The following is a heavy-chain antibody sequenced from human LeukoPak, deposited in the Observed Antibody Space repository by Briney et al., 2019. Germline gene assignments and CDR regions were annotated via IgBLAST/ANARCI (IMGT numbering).Heavy chain of an antibody. D-gene: IGHD6-6*01. J-gene: IGHJ4*02. Sequence: GASVKASCKASGYTFTSYYMHWVRQAPGQGLEWMGIINPSGGSTSYAQKFQGRVTMTRDTSTSTVYMELSSLRSEDTAVYYCARGRSVGSSPYGPFDYWGQGTLVTVSS. CDR3: ARGRSVGSSPYGPFDY. V-gene: IGHV1-46*01. CDR2: INPSGGST. CDR1: GYTFTSYY.